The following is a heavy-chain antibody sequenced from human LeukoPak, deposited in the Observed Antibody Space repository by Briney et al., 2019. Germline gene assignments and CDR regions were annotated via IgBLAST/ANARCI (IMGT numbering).Heavy chain of an antibody. V-gene: IGHV4-59*01. CDR3: AREGVVMGHDAFDI. Sequence: SETLSLTCTVSGGSISSYYWSWIRQPPGKGLEWIGYIYYSGSTNYNPSLKSRVTISVDTSKNQFSLKLSSVTAADTAVYYCAREGVVMGHDAFDIWGQGTMVTVSS. CDR1: GGSISSYY. CDR2: IYYSGST. D-gene: IGHD3-22*01. J-gene: IGHJ3*02.